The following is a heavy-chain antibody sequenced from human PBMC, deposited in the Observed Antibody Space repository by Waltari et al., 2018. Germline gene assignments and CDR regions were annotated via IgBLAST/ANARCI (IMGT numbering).Heavy chain of an antibody. Sequence: EVKLVDSGGGLVKPGGSLRLSCAASGLMFRTNGMSWVRQAPGKGLEWVANIKEDGSEEYYVDSVKGRFTISRDNAKTSLYLQMNSLRVEDTAVYYCARDGDGYPDWGQGSLVIVSS. V-gene: IGHV3-7*01. J-gene: IGHJ4*02. CDR3: ARDGDGYPD. D-gene: IGHD5-12*01. CDR1: GLMFRTNG. CDR2: IKEDGSEE.